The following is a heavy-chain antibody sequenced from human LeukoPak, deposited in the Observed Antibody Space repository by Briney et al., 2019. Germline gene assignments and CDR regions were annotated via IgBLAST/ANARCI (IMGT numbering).Heavy chain of an antibody. CDR1: GFIFSSSA. CDR2: INGDGSDT. D-gene: IGHD5-12*01. J-gene: IGHJ4*02. Sequence: GGSLRLSCAASGFIFSSSAMTWVRHTPGKGLEWVSAINGDGSDTIYTDSVKDRFTVSRDNSKNTLYLQMQSLRAEDTAVYYCAKGGGYAPLDYWGQGTLVSVSS. V-gene: IGHV3-23*01. CDR3: AKGGGYAPLDY.